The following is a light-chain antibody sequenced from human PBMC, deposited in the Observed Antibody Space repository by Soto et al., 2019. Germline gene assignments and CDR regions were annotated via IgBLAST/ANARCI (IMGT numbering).Light chain of an antibody. Sequence: EIVLTQSPATLSLSPGERATLSCRASQSVSSSYLAWFQQRPGQAPRLLIFGASTRATGIPHGFSGSGSGTDFTLTISRLEPEDFAVYYCQQFGASTTITFGQGTRLEVK. CDR3: QQFGASTTIT. J-gene: IGKJ5*01. V-gene: IGKV3-20*01. CDR2: GAS. CDR1: QSVSSSY.